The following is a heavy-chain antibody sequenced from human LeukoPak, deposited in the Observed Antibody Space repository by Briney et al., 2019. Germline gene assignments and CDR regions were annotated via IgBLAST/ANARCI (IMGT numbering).Heavy chain of an antibody. CDR2: IYYSGST. Sequence: SETLSLTRTVSGGSISSYYWSWIRQPPGKGLEWIGYIYYSGSTNYNPSLKSRVTISVDTSKNQFSLKLSSVTAADTAVYYCARDESLYDAFDIWGQGTMVTVSS. V-gene: IGHV4-59*01. J-gene: IGHJ3*02. CDR3: ARDESLYDAFDI. CDR1: GGSISSYY.